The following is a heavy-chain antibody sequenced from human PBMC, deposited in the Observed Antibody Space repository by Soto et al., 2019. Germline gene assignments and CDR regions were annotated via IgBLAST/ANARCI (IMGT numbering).Heavy chain of an antibody. CDR1: GFTFSNYN. CDR2: ISGTSVYI. Sequence: GGSLRLPCVASGFTFSNYNMNWVRQAPGKGLEWVSHISGTSVYIHYADSVKGQFTISRDNAKNSVYLQMDSLRVEDTAVYYCAREGALKPFSSWGQGALVTVSS. V-gene: IGHV3-21*01. CDR3: AREGALKPFSS. J-gene: IGHJ5*02.